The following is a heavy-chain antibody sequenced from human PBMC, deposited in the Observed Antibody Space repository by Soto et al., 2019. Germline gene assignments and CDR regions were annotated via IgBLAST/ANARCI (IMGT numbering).Heavy chain of an antibody. V-gene: IGHV3-30*03. Sequence: GGSLRLSCEASGFTFRNNGMHWVRQVPGKGLEWVAVISYDGNNKYYADSVKGRFTISRDNSKNTVYLQMNNLRVEDTAVYYCARDSGMIWGSYGVDVWGQGTTVTVSS. D-gene: IGHD3-16*01. CDR3: ARDSGMIWGSYGVDV. CDR2: ISYDGNNK. CDR1: GFTFRNNG. J-gene: IGHJ6*02.